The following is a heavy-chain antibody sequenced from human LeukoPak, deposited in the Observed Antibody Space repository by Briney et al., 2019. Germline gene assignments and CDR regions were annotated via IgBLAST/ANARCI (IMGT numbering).Heavy chain of an antibody. Sequence: KPAETLSLTCTVSGGSVSSGSYQWSWIRQPPGKGLEWIGYIFYSGSTNYNPSLTSRVTISVNTSKTQFSLKLPSVTAADTAVYYCARLPQAIRFPFRARVADDYWGEGTVVTVSS. J-gene: IGHJ4*02. CDR1: GGSVSSGSYQ. CDR2: IFYSGST. V-gene: IGHV4-61*01. D-gene: IGHD2-21*01. CDR3: ARLPQAIRFPFRARVADDY.